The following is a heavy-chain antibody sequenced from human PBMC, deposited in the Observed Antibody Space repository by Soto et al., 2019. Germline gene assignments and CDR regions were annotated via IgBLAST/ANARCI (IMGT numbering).Heavy chain of an antibody. CDR1: GYTFTSYG. CDR2: ISAYNGNT. J-gene: IGHJ6*03. CDR3: AINHGSGSYINTYYSYYMDV. D-gene: IGHD3-10*01. V-gene: IGHV1-18*01. Sequence: ASVKVSCKASGYTFTSYGISWVRQAPGQGLEWMGWISAYNGNTNYAQKLQGRVTMTIDTSTSTAYMELRSLRSDATAVYYCAINHGSGSYINTYYSYYMDVWGKGTTVTVSS.